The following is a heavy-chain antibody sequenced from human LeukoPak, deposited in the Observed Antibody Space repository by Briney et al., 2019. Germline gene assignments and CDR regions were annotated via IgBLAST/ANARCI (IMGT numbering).Heavy chain of an antibody. CDR3: AFSPLGDSYGFPY. D-gene: IGHD5-18*01. CDR1: GFTFSSYV. V-gene: IGHV3-23*01. J-gene: IGHJ4*02. Sequence: PGRSLRLSCAGSGFTFSSYVMHWVRQAPGRGLEWVSSLSEGGDTAYYADSVKGRFTIYRDNSRDTLYLQVNSLRADDTALYYCAFSPLGDSYGFPYWGQGALVIVSS. CDR2: LSEGGDTA.